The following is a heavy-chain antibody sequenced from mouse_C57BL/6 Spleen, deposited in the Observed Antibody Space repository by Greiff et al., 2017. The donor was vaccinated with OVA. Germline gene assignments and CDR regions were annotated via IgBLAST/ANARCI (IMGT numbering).Heavy chain of an antibody. CDR2: IYPGDGDT. CDR3: ARWETGLYYFDY. CDR1: GYAFSSSW. D-gene: IGHD3-3*01. V-gene: IGHV1-82*01. Sequence: QVQLQQSGPELVKPGASVKISCKASGYAFSSSWMNWVKQRPGKGLEWIGRIYPGDGDTNYNGKFKGKATLTADKSSSTAYMQLSSLTSEDSAVYFCARWETGLYYFDYWGQGTTLTVSS. J-gene: IGHJ2*01.